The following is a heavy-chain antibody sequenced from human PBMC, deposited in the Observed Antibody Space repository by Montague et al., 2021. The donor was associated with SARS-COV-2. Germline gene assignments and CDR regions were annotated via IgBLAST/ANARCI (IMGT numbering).Heavy chain of an antibody. J-gene: IGHJ3*02. V-gene: IGHV3-30-3*01. D-gene: IGHD2-2*01. CDR3: ARWAIVVVPAAPSRAFDI. Sequence: SLRLSCAASGFTFSSYAMHWVRQAPGKGLEWVAAISYDGSNKYYADSVEGRFTISRDNSKNTLYLQMNSLRAEDTAVYYCARWAIVVVPAAPSRAFDIWGQGTMVTVSS. CDR2: ISYDGSNK. CDR1: GFTFSSYA.